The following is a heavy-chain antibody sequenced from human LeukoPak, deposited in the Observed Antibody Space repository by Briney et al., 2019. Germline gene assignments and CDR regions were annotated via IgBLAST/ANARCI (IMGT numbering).Heavy chain of an antibody. CDR1: GFTVSSNY. Sequence: GGSLRLSCAASGFTVSSNYMSWVRQAPGKGLEWVSVIYRGGSTYFADSVKGRFTISRDNSKNTLYLQMNSLRAEDTAVYYCARETSGYMDVWGKGTTVTVSS. CDR3: ARETSGYMDV. CDR2: IYRGGST. V-gene: IGHV3-66*02. J-gene: IGHJ6*03.